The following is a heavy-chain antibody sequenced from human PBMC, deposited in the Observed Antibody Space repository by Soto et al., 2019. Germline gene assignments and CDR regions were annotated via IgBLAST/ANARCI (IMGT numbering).Heavy chain of an antibody. CDR3: ARDTAVPGETDRFDY. J-gene: IGHJ4*02. D-gene: IGHD6-19*01. Sequence: QVQLQQSGPGLVKPSGTLSLTCVVSGDSISSNVWWSWVRQPPGKGPEWIGEVYHNGLTNYNSSLRSRVTMSVDTSKNQFSLKLTSVTAADTAIYYCARDTAVPGETDRFDYWGQGILVTVSS. CDR2: VYHNGLT. CDR1: GDSISSNVW. V-gene: IGHV4-4*02.